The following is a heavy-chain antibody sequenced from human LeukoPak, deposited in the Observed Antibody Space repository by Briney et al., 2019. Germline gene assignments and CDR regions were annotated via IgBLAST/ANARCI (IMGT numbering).Heavy chain of an antibody. V-gene: IGHV3-23*01. J-gene: IGHJ6*02. D-gene: IGHD2-2*01. Sequence: PGGSLRLSCAASGFTFSSYAMSWVRQAPGKGLEWVSAISGSGGSTYYADSVKGRFTISRDNSKNTLYLQMNSLRAEDTAVYYCAKDVRYCSSTSCYGLGYYYGMDVWGQGTTVTVSS. CDR2: ISGSGGST. CDR1: GFTFSSYA. CDR3: AKDVRYCSSTSCYGLGYYYGMDV.